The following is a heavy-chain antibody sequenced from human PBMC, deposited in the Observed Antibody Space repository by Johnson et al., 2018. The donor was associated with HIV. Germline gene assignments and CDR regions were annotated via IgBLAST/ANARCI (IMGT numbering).Heavy chain of an antibody. V-gene: IGHV3-33*08. J-gene: IGHJ3*02. CDR1: GFTFSNAW. D-gene: IGHD3-22*01. Sequence: QVQLVESGGGLVKPGGSLRLSCAASGFTFSNAWMSWVRQAPGKGLEWVAVIWYDGSNKYYADYVKGRFTISRDNSKNTLYLQMESLRVEDTAVYYCARTGRRVVGRGGAFDIWGQGTLVTVSS. CDR2: IWYDGSNK. CDR3: ARTGRRVVGRGGAFDI.